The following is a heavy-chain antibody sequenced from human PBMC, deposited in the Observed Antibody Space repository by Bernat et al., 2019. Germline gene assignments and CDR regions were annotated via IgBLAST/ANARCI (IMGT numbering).Heavy chain of an antibody. J-gene: IGHJ6*02. V-gene: IGHV3-30*18. CDR3: AKSSFSSSWYVFAPNYYYDGMDV. CDR2: ISYDGSNK. D-gene: IGHD6-13*01. CDR1: GFTFSSYG. Sequence: QVQLVESGGGVVQPGRSLRLSCAASGFTFSSYGMHWVRQAPGKGLEWVAVISYDGSNKYYVDSVKGRFTISRDNSKNTLYLQMNSLRAEDTAVYYCAKSSFSSSWYVFAPNYYYDGMDVWGQGTTITVSS.